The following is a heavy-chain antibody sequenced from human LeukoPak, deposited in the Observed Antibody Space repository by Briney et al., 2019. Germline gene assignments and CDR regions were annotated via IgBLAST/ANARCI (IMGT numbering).Heavy chain of an antibody. J-gene: IGHJ5*01. CDR1: GFNFDDYD. CDR3: ARDPFCSSSTGCYFEDWFDS. Sequence: GGSLRLSCTASGFNFDDYDMSWVRQVPGKGLEWVSGITWNGDKTGYADSVRGRFAISRDNTKKSLYLQMSSLRAEDTALYYCARDPFCSSSTGCYFEDWFDSWGPGTLVTVSS. V-gene: IGHV3-20*04. CDR2: ITWNGDKT. D-gene: IGHD2-2*01.